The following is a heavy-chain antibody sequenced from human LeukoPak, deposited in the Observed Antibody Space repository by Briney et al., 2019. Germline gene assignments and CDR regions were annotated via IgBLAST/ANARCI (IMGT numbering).Heavy chain of an antibody. CDR2: IHYSGST. Sequence: PSETLSLTCTVSGGSISSYHWIWIRQPPGKGLEWIGYIHYSGSTNYNPSLKSRVTTSVDTSKKQFSLKLRSVTAADTAVYYCARAGANGIEAAGSLRYWGQGTLVTVSS. CDR1: GGSISSYH. V-gene: IGHV4-59*08. D-gene: IGHD6-13*01. CDR3: ARAGANGIEAAGSLRY. J-gene: IGHJ4*02.